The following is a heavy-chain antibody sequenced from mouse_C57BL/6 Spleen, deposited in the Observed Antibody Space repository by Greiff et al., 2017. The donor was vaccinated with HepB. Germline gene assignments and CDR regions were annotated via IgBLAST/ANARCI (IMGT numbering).Heavy chain of an antibody. Sequence: VQLQQPGAELVRPGTSVKLSCKASGYTFTSYWMHWVKQRPGQGLEWIGVIDPSDSYTNYNQKFKGKATLTVDTSSSTAYMQLSSLTSEDSAVYYCAVITTVVERYFDVWGTGTTVTVSS. J-gene: IGHJ1*03. CDR3: AVITTVVERYFDV. D-gene: IGHD1-1*01. CDR1: GYTFTSYW. V-gene: IGHV1-59*01. CDR2: IDPSDSYT.